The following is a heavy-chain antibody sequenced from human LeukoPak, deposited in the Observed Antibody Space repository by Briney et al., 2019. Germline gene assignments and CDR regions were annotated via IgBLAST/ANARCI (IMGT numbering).Heavy chain of an antibody. D-gene: IGHD4-17*01. J-gene: IGHJ5*02. CDR2: ISGSGGST. CDR3: AKHPTVTVTTKYGHNWFDP. Sequence: PGGSLRLSCAASGFTFSSYAMSWVRQAPGKGLEWVSAISGSGGSTYYADSVKGRFTISRDNSKNTLYLQMNSLRAEDTAVYYCAKHPTVTVTTKYGHNWFDPWGQGTLVTVSS. CDR1: GFTFSSYA. V-gene: IGHV3-23*01.